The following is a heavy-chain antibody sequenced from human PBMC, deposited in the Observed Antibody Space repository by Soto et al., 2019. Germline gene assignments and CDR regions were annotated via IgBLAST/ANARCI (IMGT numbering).Heavy chain of an antibody. D-gene: IGHD1-1*01. CDR1: GYTFTTYG. CDR2: ISPYNGTT. CDR3: ARDGERDTGLNFYYYLHGMDA. V-gene: IGHV1-18*04. Sequence: ASVKVSCTASGYTFTTYGLSWVRQAPGQGIEWMGWISPYNGTTKYAEKIQGEITMTTDTATSTAYMDLRSLRSDETAVYYCARDGERDTGLNFYYYLHGMDAWG. J-gene: IGHJ6*02.